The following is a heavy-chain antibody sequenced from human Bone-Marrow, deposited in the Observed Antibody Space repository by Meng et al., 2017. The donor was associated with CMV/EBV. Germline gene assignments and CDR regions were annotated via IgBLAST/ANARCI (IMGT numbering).Heavy chain of an antibody. CDR2: INPNSGGT. CDR1: GYTFTGYY. CDR3: ARGGVFIAAAVLSVYYYYYYGMDV. V-gene: IGHV1-2*02. D-gene: IGHD6-13*01. J-gene: IGHJ6*02. Sequence: ASVKVSCKASGYTFTGYYMHWVRQAPGQGLEWMGWINPNSGGTNYAQKFQGRVTMTRDTSISTAYMELSRLRSEDTAVYYCARGGVFIAAAVLSVYYYYYYGMDVWGQGTTVTVSS.